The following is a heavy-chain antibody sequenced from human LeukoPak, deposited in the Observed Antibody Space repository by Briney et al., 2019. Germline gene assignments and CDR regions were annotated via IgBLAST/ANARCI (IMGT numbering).Heavy chain of an antibody. Sequence: PSETLSLTCTVSGGSISSYYWSSIPHPARKGLEWIGRIYTSGSTNYNPSLKRRVTMSVDTSKNQFSLKLSSVTAADTAVYYWARVSVDYGGFDPWGQGTLVTVSS. D-gene: IGHD4-17*01. CDR3: ARVSVDYGGFDP. V-gene: IGHV4-4*07. CDR2: IYTSGST. CDR1: GGSISSYY. J-gene: IGHJ5*02.